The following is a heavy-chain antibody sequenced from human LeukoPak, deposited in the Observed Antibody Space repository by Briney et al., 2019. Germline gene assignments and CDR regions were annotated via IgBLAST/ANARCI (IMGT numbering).Heavy chain of an antibody. V-gene: IGHV3-7*01. D-gene: IGHD2-8*01. Sequence: GGSLRLSCAASGFTFSSYWMSWVRQAPGKGLEWVANIKQDGSEKYYVDSVKGRFTISRDNAKNSLYLQMNSLRAEDTAVYYCARVFRNIVLMVYAIPVGAFDIWGQGTMVTVSS. CDR2: IKQDGSEK. CDR1: GFTFSSYW. J-gene: IGHJ3*02. CDR3: ARVFRNIVLMVYAIPVGAFDI.